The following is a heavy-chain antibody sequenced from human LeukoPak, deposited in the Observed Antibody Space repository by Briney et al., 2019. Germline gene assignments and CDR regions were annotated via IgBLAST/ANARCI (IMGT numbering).Heavy chain of an antibody. CDR2: IIPIFGTA. V-gene: IGHV1-69*13. CDR3: ASHTQLLEKYGMDV. Sequence: SVKVSCKASGGTFSSYSISWVRQAPGQGLEWMGGIIPIFGTANYAQKFQGRVTITADESTSTAYMELSSQRSEDTAVYYCASHTQLLEKYGMDVWGQGTTVTVSS. CDR1: GGTFSSYS. J-gene: IGHJ6*02. D-gene: IGHD2-2*01.